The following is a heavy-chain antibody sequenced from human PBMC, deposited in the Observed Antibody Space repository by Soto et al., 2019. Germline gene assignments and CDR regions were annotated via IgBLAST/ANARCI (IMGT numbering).Heavy chain of an antibody. J-gene: IGHJ6*02. CDR1: GGSISSSSYY. D-gene: IGHD6-13*01. Sequence: SETLSLTCTVSGGSISSSSYYWGWIRQPPGKGLEWIGSIYYSGSTYYNPSLKSRVTISVDTSKNQFSLKLSSVTAADTAVYYCARHSKAAAGNKYRMDVWGQGTTVTVSS. V-gene: IGHV4-39*01. CDR3: ARHSKAAAGNKYRMDV. CDR2: IYYSGST.